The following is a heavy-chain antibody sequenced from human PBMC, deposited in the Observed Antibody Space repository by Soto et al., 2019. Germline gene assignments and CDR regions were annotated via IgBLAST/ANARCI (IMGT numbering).Heavy chain of an antibody. CDR3: ERGDMVRGGSDY. CDR1: GGTFSSYT. V-gene: IGHV1-69*02. Sequence: ASVKVSCKASGGTFSSYTISWVRQAPGQGLEWMGRIIPILGIANYAQKFQGRVTITADKSTSTAYMELSSLRSEDTAVYDGERGDMVRGGSDYWGQGTLVTVTS. J-gene: IGHJ4*02. D-gene: IGHD3-10*01. CDR2: IIPILGIA.